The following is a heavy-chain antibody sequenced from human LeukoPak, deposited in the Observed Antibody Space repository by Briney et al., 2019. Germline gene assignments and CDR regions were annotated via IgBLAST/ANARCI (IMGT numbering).Heavy chain of an antibody. CDR3: AKGGISSSGLAS. Sequence: GGSLRLSCAASGFSFSTYDMTWVRQAPGKGLDWVSSINYSGTGTYYANSVKGRFTISRDNSNNTLYLQLNRLRAEDTAVYYCAKGGISSSGLASWGQGTLVTVSS. CDR1: GFSFSTYD. CDR2: INYSGTGT. V-gene: IGHV3-23*01. D-gene: IGHD6-13*01. J-gene: IGHJ5*02.